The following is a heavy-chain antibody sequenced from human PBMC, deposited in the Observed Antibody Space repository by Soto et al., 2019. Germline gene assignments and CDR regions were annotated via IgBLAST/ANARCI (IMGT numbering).Heavy chain of an antibody. CDR3: ARSCSSTSCYSLGHYYYYMDV. CDR1: GFTFSSYS. CDR2: ISSSSSYI. D-gene: IGHD2-2*01. V-gene: IGHV3-21*01. Sequence: GGSLRLSCAASGFTFSSYSMNWVRQAPGKGLEWVSSISSSSSYIYYADSVEGRFTISRDNAKNSLYLQMNSLRAEDTAVYYCARSCSSTSCYSLGHYYYYMDVWGKGTTVTVSS. J-gene: IGHJ6*03.